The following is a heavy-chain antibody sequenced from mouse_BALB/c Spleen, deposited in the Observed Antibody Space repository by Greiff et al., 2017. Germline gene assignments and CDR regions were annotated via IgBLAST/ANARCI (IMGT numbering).Heavy chain of an antibody. V-gene: IGHV1-80*01. CDR1: GYAFSSYW. J-gene: IGHJ3*01. CDR3: AHYYGNYWFAY. CDR2: IYPGDGDT. D-gene: IGHD2-1*01. Sequence: QVQLQQSGAELVRPGSSVKISCKASGYAFSSYWMNWVKQRPGQGLEWIGQIYPGDGDTNYNGKFKGKATLTADKSSSTAYMQLSSLTSEDSAVYFCAHYYGNYWFAYWGQGTLVTVSA.